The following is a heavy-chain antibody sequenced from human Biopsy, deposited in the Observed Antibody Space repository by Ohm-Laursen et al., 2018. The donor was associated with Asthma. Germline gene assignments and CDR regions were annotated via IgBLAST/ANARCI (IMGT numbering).Heavy chain of an antibody. J-gene: IGHJ4*02. V-gene: IGHV4-39*01. CDR1: GGSMSSSSYY. Sequence: GTLSLTCIVSGGSMSSSSYYWGWIRQPPGKGLEWMGSISYTGSAYHNPSLKSRVTISVDTSKNHFSLKLSSVTAADTAVYYCARHWDWGSFFDYWGQGAPVTVSS. CDR2: ISYTGSA. D-gene: IGHD7-27*01. CDR3: ARHWDWGSFFDY.